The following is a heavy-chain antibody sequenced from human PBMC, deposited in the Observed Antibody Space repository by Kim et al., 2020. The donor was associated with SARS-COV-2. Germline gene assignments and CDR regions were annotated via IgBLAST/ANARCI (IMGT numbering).Heavy chain of an antibody. CDR1: GFTFSSYS. CDR2: ISSSSSYI. J-gene: IGHJ3*01. V-gene: IGHV3-21*01. D-gene: IGHD3-16*01. CDR3: AREGAYDYIWGSPEVMDAFDL. Sequence: LSLTCAASGFTFSSYSMNWVRHAPGKGLEWVSPISSSSSYIYYADSVKGRFTISRDNAKNSLYLQMNSLRAEDTAVYYCAREGAYDYIWGSPEVMDAFDLWGQGTMVTVSS.